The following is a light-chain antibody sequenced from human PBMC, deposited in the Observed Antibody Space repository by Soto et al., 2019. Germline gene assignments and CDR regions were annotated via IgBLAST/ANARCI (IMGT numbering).Light chain of an antibody. V-gene: IGKV3-20*01. CDR2: GAS. J-gene: IGKJ1*01. CDR3: LQYGSAPWT. Sequence: EVVLTQSPGTLSLSPGERATLSCRASQSVRNTYLAWYQQKPGQAPRLLIYGASSRASGIPDRFSGSGSGTDFTLTISRMEHEDFAVYYCLQYGSAPWTFGQVTKVEI. CDR1: QSVRNTY.